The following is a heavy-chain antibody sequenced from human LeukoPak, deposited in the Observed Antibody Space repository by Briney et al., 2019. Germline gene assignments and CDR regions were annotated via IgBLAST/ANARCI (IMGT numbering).Heavy chain of an antibody. D-gene: IGHD6-13*01. CDR3: ARGRWGDIAAAGRGGFDY. CDR2: ISGSGGST. CDR1: GFTFSSYA. V-gene: IGHV3-23*01. J-gene: IGHJ4*02. Sequence: GGSLRLSCAASGFTFSSYAMSWVRQAPGKGLEWVSAISGSGGSTYYADSVKGRFTISRDNSKNTLYLQMNSLRAEDTAVYYCARGRWGDIAAAGRGGFDYWGQGTLVTVSS.